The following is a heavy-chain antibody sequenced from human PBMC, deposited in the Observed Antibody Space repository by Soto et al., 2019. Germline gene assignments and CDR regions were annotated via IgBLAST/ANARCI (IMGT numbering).Heavy chain of an antibody. J-gene: IGHJ6*02. CDR3: AKCLAMIVLREDYYGMDV. D-gene: IGHD3-22*01. CDR2: ISGSGGST. CDR1: GFTFSSYA. V-gene: IGHV3-23*01. Sequence: PRLSCAASGFTFSSYAMSWVRQAPGKGLEWVSAISGSGGSTYYADSVKGRFTISRDNSKNTLYLQMNSLRAEDTAVYYCAKCLAMIVLREDYYGMDVWGQGTTVTVSS.